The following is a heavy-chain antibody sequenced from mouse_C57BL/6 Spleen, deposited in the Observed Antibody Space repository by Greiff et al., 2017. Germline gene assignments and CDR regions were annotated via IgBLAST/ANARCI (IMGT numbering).Heavy chain of an antibody. CDR3: ARLTTTVVERAY. CDR1: GYTFTSYG. J-gene: IGHJ3*01. V-gene: IGHV1-81*01. Sequence: VQLKQSGAELARPGASVKLSCKASGYTFTSYGISWVKQRTGQGLEWIGEIYPRSGNTYYNEKFKGKATLTADKSSSTAYMELRSLTYEDSAVYFCARLTTTVVERAYWGQGTLVTVSA. CDR2: IYPRSGNT. D-gene: IGHD1-1*01.